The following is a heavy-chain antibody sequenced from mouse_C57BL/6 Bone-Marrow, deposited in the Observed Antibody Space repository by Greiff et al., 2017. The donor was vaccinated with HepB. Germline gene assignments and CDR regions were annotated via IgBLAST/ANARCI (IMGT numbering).Heavy chain of an antibody. Sequence: EVQLQQSGPELVKPGASVKIPCKASGYTFTDYNMDWVKQSHGKSLEWIGDINPNNGGTIYNQKFKGKATLTVDKSSSTAYMELRSLTYEDTAVYYCARGGYGSSYDWYFDVWGTGTTVTVSS. CDR1: GYTFTDYN. CDR2: INPNNGGT. V-gene: IGHV1-18*01. CDR3: ARGGYGSSYDWYFDV. J-gene: IGHJ1*03. D-gene: IGHD1-1*01.